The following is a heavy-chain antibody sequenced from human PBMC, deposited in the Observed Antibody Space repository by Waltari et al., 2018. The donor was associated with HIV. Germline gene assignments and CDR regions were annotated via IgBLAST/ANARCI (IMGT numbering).Heavy chain of an antibody. Sequence: EKLLQSGGGFVQPGGSLRLSCVGSGFTFSRYWIIWLRPAPGKRPGWVARINEDGGVKSYVDSVKGRFSVSRDYAKTSVYLEMTSLRAKDTAVYYCARADQWGLFLDSYYGLDVWGRGTTVTVS. V-gene: IGHV3-7*01. CDR2: INEDGGVK. CDR1: GFTFSRYW. CDR3: ARADQWGLFLDSYYGLDV. J-gene: IGHJ6*02. D-gene: IGHD2-8*01.